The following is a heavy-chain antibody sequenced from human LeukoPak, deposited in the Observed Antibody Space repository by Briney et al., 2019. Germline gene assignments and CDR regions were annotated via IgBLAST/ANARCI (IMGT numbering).Heavy chain of an antibody. J-gene: IGHJ4*02. CDR3: ARVWGYGHFDY. CDR2: ISSSSSYI. V-gene: IGHV3-21*01. CDR1: GFILNHYN. Sequence: MSGGSLRLSCAASGFILNHYNMNWVRQAPGKGLEWVSSISSSSSYIYYADSVKGRFTISRDNVRNSLYLQMNSLRAEDTAVYYCARVWGYGHFDYWGQGTLVTVSS. D-gene: IGHD3-16*01.